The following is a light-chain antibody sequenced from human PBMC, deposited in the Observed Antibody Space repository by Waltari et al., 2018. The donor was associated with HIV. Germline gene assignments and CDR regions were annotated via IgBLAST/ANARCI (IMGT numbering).Light chain of an antibody. Sequence: DIQLTQSPSFLSASVGDGLTITCRASQGISSSLAWYQQKPGKAPNLLIFDASTLQVGVPSRFSGSGSGTEFTLTVDSLQPEDFATYDCQQLKSYPHTFGGGTRVEI. CDR2: DAS. CDR3: QQLKSYPHT. J-gene: IGKJ4*01. CDR1: QGISSS. V-gene: IGKV1-9*01.